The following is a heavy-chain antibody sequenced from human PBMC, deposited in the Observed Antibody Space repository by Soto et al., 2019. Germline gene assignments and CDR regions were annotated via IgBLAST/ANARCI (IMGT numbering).Heavy chain of an antibody. CDR2: MNPNSGNT. V-gene: IGHV1-8*01. CDR1: GYTFTSYN. D-gene: IGHD3-22*01. CDR3: ARTYYYDSSGYWKFDP. J-gene: IGHJ5*02. Sequence: GASVKVSCKASGYTFTSYNINWVRQATGQGLEWMGWMNPNSGNTGYAQKFQGRVTMTRNTSISTAYMELSSLRSEDTAVYYCARTYYYDSSGYWKFDPWGQGTLVTVSS.